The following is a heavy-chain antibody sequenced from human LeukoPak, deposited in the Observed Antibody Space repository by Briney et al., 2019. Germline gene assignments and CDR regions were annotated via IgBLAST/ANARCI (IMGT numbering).Heavy chain of an antibody. D-gene: IGHD3-3*01. Sequence: PGGSLRLSCAASGFTFSSYGMHWVRQAPGKGLEWVAVISYDGSNKYYADSVKGRFTISRDNSKNTLYLQMNSLRAEDTAVYYCAKEWVPYYDFWSGYTNWFDPWGQGTLVTVSS. J-gene: IGHJ5*02. CDR2: ISYDGSNK. CDR1: GFTFSSYG. V-gene: IGHV3-30*18. CDR3: AKEWVPYYDFWSGYTNWFDP.